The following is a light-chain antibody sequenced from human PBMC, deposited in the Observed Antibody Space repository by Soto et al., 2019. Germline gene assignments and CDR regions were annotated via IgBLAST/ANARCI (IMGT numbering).Light chain of an antibody. Sequence: QSVLTQPPSASGSPGQSVTISCTGNSSDVGGYNYVSWYQQHPGKAPKLMIYEVSKRPSGVPDRFSGSKSGNTASLTVSGLQAEDEADYYCSSYAGSNILVVFGGGTKLTVL. V-gene: IGLV2-8*01. CDR3: SSYAGSNILVV. CDR2: EVS. J-gene: IGLJ2*01. CDR1: SSDVGGYNY.